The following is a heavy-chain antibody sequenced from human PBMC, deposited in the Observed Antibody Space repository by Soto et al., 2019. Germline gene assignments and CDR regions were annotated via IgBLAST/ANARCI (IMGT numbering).Heavy chain of an antibody. D-gene: IGHD2-8*02. CDR3: ARSPRVAYRWGEEYYYGMDV. CDR2: IYHSGST. CDR1: GGSISSGGYS. J-gene: IGHJ6*02. Sequence: QLQLQESGSGLVKPSQTLSLTCAVSGGSISSGGYSWSWIRQPPGKGLEWIGYIYHSGSTYYNPSLKRRVTISVDRSKNQFSLKLSSVTAADTAVYYCARSPRVAYRWGEEYYYGMDVWGQGTTVTVSS. V-gene: IGHV4-30-2*01.